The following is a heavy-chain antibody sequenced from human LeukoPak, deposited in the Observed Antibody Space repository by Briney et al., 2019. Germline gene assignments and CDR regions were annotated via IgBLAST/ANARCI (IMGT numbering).Heavy chain of an antibody. CDR3: ARFRCDNSCYPEDV. V-gene: IGHV4-4*07. CDR1: GGSISGSY. Sequence: SETLSLTCNVSGGSISGSYWSWIRQSAGKGLEWIGRIHSSGSTNYNPSLKSRVTVAVDTSKNQFSLNLNSVTAADTAVYYCARFRCDNSCYPEDVWGKGTTVTVSS. CDR2: IHSSGST. J-gene: IGHJ6*04. D-gene: IGHD2-15*01.